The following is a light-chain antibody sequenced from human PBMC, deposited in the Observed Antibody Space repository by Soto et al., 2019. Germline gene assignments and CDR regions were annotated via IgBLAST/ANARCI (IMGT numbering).Light chain of an antibody. J-gene: IGKJ1*01. Sequence: DIQMTQSPSALSASVGDRVTITCRASQSIDSWLAWYQQKPGKAPKLLIYKASTLESGVPSRFSGSGSGTDLTLTIGSLQPDDFATYYCQQYNNYPPTFGQGTKVDFK. CDR2: KAS. V-gene: IGKV1-5*03. CDR3: QQYNNYPPT. CDR1: QSIDSW.